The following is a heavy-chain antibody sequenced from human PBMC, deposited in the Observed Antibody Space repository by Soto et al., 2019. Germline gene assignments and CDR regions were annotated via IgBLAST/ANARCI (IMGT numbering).Heavy chain of an antibody. J-gene: IGHJ4*02. CDR2: ITGSGGST. CDR3: AKEGDLIGYNYGSCFDY. D-gene: IGHD5-18*01. Sequence: LRLSCAASGFTFSSYSMSWVRQAPGKGLEWVSAITGSGGSTYYADSVKGRFTISRDNSKNTLYLQMNSLRAEDTAVYYCAKEGDLIGYNYGSCFDYWGQGTLVTVSS. V-gene: IGHV3-23*01. CDR1: GFTFSSYS.